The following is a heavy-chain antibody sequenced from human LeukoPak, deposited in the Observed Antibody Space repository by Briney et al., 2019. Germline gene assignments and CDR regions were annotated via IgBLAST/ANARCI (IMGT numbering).Heavy chain of an antibody. CDR3: ARGGTWPTNLDY. D-gene: IGHD3-10*01. CDR1: GGSFSGFY. Sequence: MASETLSLTCVVYGGSFSGFYWSWIRQPPGKGLEWIGEINHSGSTNYNPSLKSRVTISVDTSRNQFSLKVSSVTAADTAVYYCARGGTWPTNLDYWGQGTLVTVSS. V-gene: IGHV4-34*01. CDR2: INHSGST. J-gene: IGHJ4*02.